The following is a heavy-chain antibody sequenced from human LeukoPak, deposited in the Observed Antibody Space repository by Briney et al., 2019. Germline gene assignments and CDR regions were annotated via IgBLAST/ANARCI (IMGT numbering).Heavy chain of an antibody. V-gene: IGHV3-48*03. D-gene: IGHD4-17*01. CDR1: GFTFSSYE. CDR2: ISSSGSTM. Sequence: GGSLRLSCAAFGFTFSSYEMNWVRQAPGKGLEWVSYISSSGSTMYYADSVRGRFTISRDNTKNSLYLQMNSLRAEDTAVYYCASPMTTVTTNSFDIWGQGTMVTVSS. J-gene: IGHJ3*02. CDR3: ASPMTTVTTNSFDI.